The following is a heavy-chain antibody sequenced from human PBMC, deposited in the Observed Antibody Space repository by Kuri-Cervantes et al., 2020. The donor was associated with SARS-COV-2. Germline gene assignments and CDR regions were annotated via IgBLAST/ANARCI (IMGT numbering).Heavy chain of an antibody. CDR1: GYSFTSYW. CDR3: ARYVAIYGYFDY. CDR2: IYPGDSDT. D-gene: IGHD5-18*01. V-gene: IGHV5-51*01. J-gene: IGHJ4*02. Sequence: KVSCKGSGYSFTSYWIGWVRQMPGKGLEWMGIIYPGDSDTRYSPSFQGQVTIPADKSISTAYLQWSSLKASDTAMYYCARYVAIYGYFDYWGQGTLVTVSS.